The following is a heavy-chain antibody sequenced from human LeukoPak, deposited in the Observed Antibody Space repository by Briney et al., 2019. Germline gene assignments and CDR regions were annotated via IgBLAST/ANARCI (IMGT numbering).Heavy chain of an antibody. V-gene: IGHV3-30*02. D-gene: IGHD3-22*01. J-gene: IGHJ4*02. Sequence: GGSLRLSCAASGFTFSSYGMHWVRQAPGKGLEWVAFIRYDGSNKYYADSVKGRFTISRDNSKNTLYLQMNSLRAEDTAVYYCAKDKDYYDSSGIGDYWGQGTLVTVSS. CDR2: IRYDGSNK. CDR3: AKDKDYYDSSGIGDY. CDR1: GFTFSSYG.